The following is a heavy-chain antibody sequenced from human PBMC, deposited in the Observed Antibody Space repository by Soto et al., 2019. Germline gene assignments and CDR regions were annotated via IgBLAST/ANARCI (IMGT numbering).Heavy chain of an antibody. V-gene: IGHV1-8*01. Sequence: ASVKVSCKASGYTFTSYDINWVRQATGQGLEWMGWMNPNSGNTGYAQKFQGRVTMTRNTSISTAYMELNSLRSEDTAVYYCARDQLVTIFGVAPYGMGVWGQGTTVTVSS. CDR2: MNPNSGNT. CDR1: GYTFTSYD. J-gene: IGHJ6*02. CDR3: ARDQLVTIFGVAPYGMGV. D-gene: IGHD3-3*01.